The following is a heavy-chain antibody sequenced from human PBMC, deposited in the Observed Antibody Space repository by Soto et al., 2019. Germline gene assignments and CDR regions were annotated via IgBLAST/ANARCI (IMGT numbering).Heavy chain of an antibody. J-gene: IGHJ4*02. Sequence: ESVGGVVQPGRSLRLSCAASGFTFSSYGMHWVSQAPGKGLDWVAVISYDGSNKYYADSVKGRFTISRDNSKNTLYLQMNSLRAEDTAVYYCAKDRYDGSGSHLFLDYWGQGTLVTVSS. CDR1: GFTFSSYG. D-gene: IGHD3-10*01. CDR3: AKDRYDGSGSHLFLDY. V-gene: IGHV3-30*18. CDR2: ISYDGSNK.